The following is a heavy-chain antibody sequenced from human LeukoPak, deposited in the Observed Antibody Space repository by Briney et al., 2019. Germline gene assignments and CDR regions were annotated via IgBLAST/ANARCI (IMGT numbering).Heavy chain of an antibody. V-gene: IGHV3-21*01. CDR2: INSASSYI. Sequence: PGESLRLSCAASGFTFSSYWMRWLRQAPGKGLEWVSSINSASSYIYYAVPVRGRFTTFRDHAKNSLYLQMDSLRDEDTAVYYCARGAQIVVAPAAQARPGPSVVDYWGQGILVTVSS. J-gene: IGHJ4*02. D-gene: IGHD2-2*01. CDR3: ARGAQIVVAPAAQARPGPSVVDY. CDR1: GFTFSSYW.